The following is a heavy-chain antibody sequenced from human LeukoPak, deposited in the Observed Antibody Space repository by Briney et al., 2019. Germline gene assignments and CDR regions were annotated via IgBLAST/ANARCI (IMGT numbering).Heavy chain of an antibody. D-gene: IGHD3-16*01. V-gene: IGHV3-66*01. CDR3: AREQTFPYFDS. Sequence: PGGSLRLSCGASGPAVNAIYMAWVRQAPGKGLEWVSVIYSGGSTYYADSVKGRFTISRDNSKNTLYLQMNSLRAEDTAVYYCAREQTFPYFDSWGQGTLVTASS. CDR2: IYSGGST. CDR1: GPAVNAIY. J-gene: IGHJ4*02.